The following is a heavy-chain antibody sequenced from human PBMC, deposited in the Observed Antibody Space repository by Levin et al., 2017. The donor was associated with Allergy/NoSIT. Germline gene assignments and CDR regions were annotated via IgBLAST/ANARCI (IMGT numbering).Heavy chain of an antibody. V-gene: IGHV1-3*01. D-gene: IGHD3-3*01. J-gene: IGHJ4*02. CDR3: ASLGAGTNEGASTIRVY. CDR1: GYTFTSYA. CDR2: INAGNGNT. Sequence: PAASVKVSCKASGYTFTSYAMHWVRQAPGQRLEWMGWINAGNGNTKYSQKFQGRVTITRDTSASTAYMELSSLRSEDTAVYYCASLGAGTNEGASTIRVYWGQGTLVTVSS.